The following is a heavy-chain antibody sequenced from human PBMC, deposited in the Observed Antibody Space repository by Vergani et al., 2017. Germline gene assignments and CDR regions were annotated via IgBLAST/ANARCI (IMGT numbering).Heavy chain of an antibody. D-gene: IGHD6-19*01. CDR1: GFSLSTSGMC. Sequence: QVTLRESGPALVKPTQTLTLTCTFSGFSLSTSGMCVSWIRQPPGKALEWLALIDWDDDKYYSTSLKTRLTISKDTSKNQVVLTMTNMDPVDTATYYCARTLPPCIAVAGSPFFDYWGQGTLVTVSS. CDR2: IDWDDDK. CDR3: ARTLPPCIAVAGSPFFDY. V-gene: IGHV2-70*01. J-gene: IGHJ4*02.